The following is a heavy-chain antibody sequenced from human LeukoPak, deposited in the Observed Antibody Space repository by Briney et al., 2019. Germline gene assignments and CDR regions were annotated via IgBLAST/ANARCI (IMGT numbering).Heavy chain of an antibody. Sequence: SVKVSCKASGGTFSSYAISWVRQAPGQGLEWMGGIIPIFGTANYAQKFQGRVTITTDESTSTAYMELSSLRSEDTAVYYCARDRGFGESSHSIWGQGTLVTVSS. J-gene: IGHJ4*02. D-gene: IGHD3-10*01. CDR1: GGTFSSYA. CDR2: IIPIFGTA. CDR3: ARDRGFGESSHSI. V-gene: IGHV1-69*05.